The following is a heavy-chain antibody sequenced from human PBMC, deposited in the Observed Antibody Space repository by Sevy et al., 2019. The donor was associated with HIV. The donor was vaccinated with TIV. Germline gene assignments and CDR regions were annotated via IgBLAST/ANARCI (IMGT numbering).Heavy chain of an antibody. Sequence: GGSLRLSCAASGFTFSPYTMNWVRQAPGKGLEWVSSINTITNYIYYPDSVKGRFPMSSDNAKNSLSLQMNSLRVDDTAVYYCTRMGGLTDYGMDVWGQGTTVTVSS. J-gene: IGHJ6*02. CDR3: TRMGGLTDYGMDV. D-gene: IGHD6-25*01. CDR2: INTITNYI. CDR1: GFTFSPYT. V-gene: IGHV3-21*01.